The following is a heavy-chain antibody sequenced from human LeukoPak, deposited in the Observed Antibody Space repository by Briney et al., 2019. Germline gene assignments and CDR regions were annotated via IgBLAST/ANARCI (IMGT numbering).Heavy chain of an antibody. V-gene: IGHV4-34*01. CDR3: ARALDILTGTFDY. CDR1: GGSFGGYY. J-gene: IGHJ4*02. CDR2: INHSGST. D-gene: IGHD3-9*01. Sequence: SETLSLTCAVYGGSFGGYYWSWIRQPPGKGLEWIGEINHSGSTNYNPSLKSRVTISVGTSKNQFFLKLSSVTAADTAVYYCARALDILTGTFDYWGQGTLVTVSS.